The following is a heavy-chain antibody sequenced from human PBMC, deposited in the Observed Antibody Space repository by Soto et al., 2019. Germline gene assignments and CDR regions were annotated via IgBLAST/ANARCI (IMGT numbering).Heavy chain of an antibody. CDR1: GYTFTIYA. CDR3: ARTVLRFMEWSSAYSHGMDV. V-gene: IGHV1-2*02. D-gene: IGHD3-3*01. CDR2: INPNNGDT. J-gene: IGHJ6*02. Sequence: ASLKGSCKDSGYTFTIYAIHWVRQAPGQRLEWMGWINPNNGDTNYAREFQGRATMTRDTSISTAYMDLSRLRSDDTAVYYCARTVLRFMEWSSAYSHGMDVWGQGTTVTVSS.